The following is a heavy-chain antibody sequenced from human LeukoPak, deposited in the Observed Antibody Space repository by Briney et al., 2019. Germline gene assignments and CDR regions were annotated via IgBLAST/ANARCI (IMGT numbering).Heavy chain of an antibody. D-gene: IGHD6-19*01. CDR1: GGSFSGYY. CDR3: ARSVGTLQQWYLDY. Sequence: KASETLSLTCAVYGGSFSGYYWSWIRQPPGKGLEWIGEINHSGSTNYNPSLKSRVTISVDTSKNQFSLKLSSVTAADTAVYYCARSVGTLQQWYLDYWGQGTLVTVSS. V-gene: IGHV4-34*01. CDR2: INHSGST. J-gene: IGHJ4*02.